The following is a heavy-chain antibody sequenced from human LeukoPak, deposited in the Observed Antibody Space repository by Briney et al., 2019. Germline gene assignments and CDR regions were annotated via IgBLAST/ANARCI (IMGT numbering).Heavy chain of an antibody. CDR2: ISYDGSNK. Sequence: PGGSLRLSCEASGFTFSTYNMNWVRQAPGKGLEWVAVISYDGSNKYYADSVKGRFTISRDNSKNTLYLQMNSLRAEDTAVYYCARSGSGGPAFYFFDYWGQGTLVTVSS. CDR3: ARSGSGGPAFYFFDY. D-gene: IGHD3-10*01. V-gene: IGHV3-30*03. J-gene: IGHJ4*02. CDR1: GFTFSTYN.